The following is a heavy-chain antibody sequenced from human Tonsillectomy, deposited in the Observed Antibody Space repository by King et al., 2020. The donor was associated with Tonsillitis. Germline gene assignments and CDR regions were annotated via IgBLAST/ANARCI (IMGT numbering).Heavy chain of an antibody. D-gene: IGHD2-8*02. CDR1: GFTFDDYA. Sequence: QLVQSGGGVVQSGGSLRLSCAASGFTFDDYAMHWVRQAPGKGLEWVSLINGDGGSTYYADSVKGRFTISRDNSKYSLYLQMNSLRAEDTAFYYCAKAPGRXLHNAFDIWGQGTMVTVSS. CDR2: INGDGGST. J-gene: IGHJ3*02. CDR3: AKAPGRXLHNAFDI. V-gene: IGHV3-43*02.